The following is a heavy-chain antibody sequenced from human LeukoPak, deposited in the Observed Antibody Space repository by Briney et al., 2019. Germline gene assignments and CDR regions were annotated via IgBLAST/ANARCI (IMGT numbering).Heavy chain of an antibody. CDR2: ISGGGGST. J-gene: IGHJ4*02. CDR1: GFTFSSYV. V-gene: IGHV3-23*01. CDR3: AKDLGTGYSYGYDY. D-gene: IGHD5-18*01. Sequence: GGSLRLSCAASGFTFSSYVMSWVRQAPGKGLEWVSGISGGGGSTYYADSVKGRFTISRDNSKNTLYLQMNSLRAEDTAVYYCAKDLGTGYSYGYDYGGQGTLVTVSS.